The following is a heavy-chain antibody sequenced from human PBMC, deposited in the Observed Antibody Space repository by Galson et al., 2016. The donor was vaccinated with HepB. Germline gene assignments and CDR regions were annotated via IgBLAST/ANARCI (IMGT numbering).Heavy chain of an antibody. D-gene: IGHD3-10*01. V-gene: IGHV4-59*01. CDR1: GGSISSYY. J-gene: IGHJ3*02. CDR3: ARDRHYYGSGSYSAFDI. Sequence: LSLTCTVSGGSISSYYWSWIRQPPGKGLEWIGYIYYSGSTNYNPSLKSRVTISVDTSKNQFSLKLSSVTAADTAVYYCARDRHYYGSGSYSAFDIWGQGTMVTVSS. CDR2: IYYSGST.